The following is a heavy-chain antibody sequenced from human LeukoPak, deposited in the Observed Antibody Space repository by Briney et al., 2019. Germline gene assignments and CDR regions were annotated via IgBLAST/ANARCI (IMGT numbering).Heavy chain of an antibody. CDR2: ISYDGSNK. Sequence: PGGSLRLSCAASGFTFSSYAMHWVRQAPGKGLEWVAVISYDGSNKYYADSVKGRFTISRDNSKNTLYLQMNSLRAEDTAVYYCATCLVVVSSFDYWGQGTLVTVSS. CDR3: ATCLVVVSSFDY. D-gene: IGHD2-21*01. CDR1: GFTFSSYA. J-gene: IGHJ4*02. V-gene: IGHV3-30*04.